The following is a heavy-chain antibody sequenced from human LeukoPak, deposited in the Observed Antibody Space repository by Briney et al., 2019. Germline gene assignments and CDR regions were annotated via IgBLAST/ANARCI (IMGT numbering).Heavy chain of an antibody. CDR3: ARVRYYDNGGYSHFDY. D-gene: IGHD3-22*01. CDR2: INPTGGST. V-gene: IGHV1-46*01. J-gene: IGHJ4*02. CDR1: GYTFTSYY. Sequence: GASVKVSCKASGYTFTSYYLHWVRQPPGQGLEWMGIINPTGGSTSNAQKFQGRVTMTRDTSMSTVYMKLSRLRSEDTAVYYCARVRYYDNGGYSHFDYWGQGTLVTVSS.